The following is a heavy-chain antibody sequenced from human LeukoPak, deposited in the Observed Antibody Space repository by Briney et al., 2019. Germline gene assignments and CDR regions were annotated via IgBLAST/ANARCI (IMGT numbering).Heavy chain of an antibody. CDR1: GYTFTGYY. CDR2: INPNSGGT. CDR3: ARALSGGYCSSTSCSSISYGMDV. V-gene: IGHV1-2*04. Sequence: ASVKVSCKASGYTFTGYYMHWVRQAPGQGLEWMGWINPNSGGTNYAQKFQGWVTMTRDTSISTAYMELSRLRSDDTAVYYSARALSGGYCSSTSCSSISYGMDVWGQGTTVTVSS. D-gene: IGHD2-2*01. J-gene: IGHJ6*02.